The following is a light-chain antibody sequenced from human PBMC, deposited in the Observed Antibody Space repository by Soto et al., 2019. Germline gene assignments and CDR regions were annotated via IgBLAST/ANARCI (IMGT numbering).Light chain of an antibody. CDR2: QDS. CDR1: KLGDKL. Sequence: SYELTQPPSVSVSPGLTASITCSGDKLGDKLAYWYQQKPGQSPVLVMYQDSKRPSGIPERFSGSNSGNTATLTISGTQSMDEADYYCQAWHSSTAVFGTGTKVTVL. CDR3: QAWHSSTAV. J-gene: IGLJ1*01. V-gene: IGLV3-1*01.